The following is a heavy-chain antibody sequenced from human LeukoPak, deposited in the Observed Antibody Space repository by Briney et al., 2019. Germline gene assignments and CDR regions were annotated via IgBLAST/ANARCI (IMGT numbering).Heavy chain of an antibody. CDR1: GFTFSSYE. CDR3: ASGPRRSTRREGFDY. CDR2: ISSSGSTI. J-gene: IGHJ4*02. V-gene: IGHV3-48*03. D-gene: IGHD2-2*01. Sequence: GGALRLSCAASGFTFSSYEMTWVRQAPGKGLEWVSYISSSGSTIYYADAVKGRFTISRDNAKNSRYLQMNSLRAEDTAVYYCASGPRRSTRREGFDYWGQGTLVTVSS.